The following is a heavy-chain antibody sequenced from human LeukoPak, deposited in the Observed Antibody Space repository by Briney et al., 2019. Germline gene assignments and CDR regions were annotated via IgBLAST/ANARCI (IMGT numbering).Heavy chain of an antibody. CDR3: ARPPTMIVVVITTKNAFDI. Sequence: GGSLRLSCAASGFTFSSYAMSWVRQAPGKGLEWVSAISGSGGSTYYADSVKGRFTISRDNSKNTLYLQMNSLRAEDTAVYYCARPPTMIVVVITTKNAFDIWGQGTMVTVSS. D-gene: IGHD3-22*01. J-gene: IGHJ3*02. V-gene: IGHV3-23*01. CDR2: ISGSGGST. CDR1: GFTFSSYA.